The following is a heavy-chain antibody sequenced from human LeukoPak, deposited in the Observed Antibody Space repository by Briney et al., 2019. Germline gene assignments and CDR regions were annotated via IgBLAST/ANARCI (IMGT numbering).Heavy chain of an antibody. CDR1: GFTFSSYG. CDR2: IRYDGSNK. CDR3: AKDDRVGATSHIDY. V-gene: IGHV3-30*02. D-gene: IGHD1-26*01. J-gene: IGHJ4*02. Sequence: PGGSLRLSCAASGFTFSSYGMHWVRQAPGKGLEWVAFIRYDGSNKYYADSVKGRFTIFRDNSKNTLYLQMNSLRAEDTAVYYCAKDDRVGATSHIDYWGQGTLVTVSS.